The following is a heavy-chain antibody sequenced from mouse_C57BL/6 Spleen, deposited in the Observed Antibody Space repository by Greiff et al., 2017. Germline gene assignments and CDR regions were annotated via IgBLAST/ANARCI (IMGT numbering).Heavy chain of an antibody. CDR2: IDPETGGT. V-gene: IGHV1-15*01. Sequence: VQLQQSGAELVRPGASVTLSCKASGYTFTDYEMHWVKQTPVHGLEWIGAIDPETGGTAYNQKFKGKAILTADKSSSTAYMALRSLTSEDSAVYYCTRGVYDGTLRGFAYWGQGTLVTVSA. CDR1: GYTFTDYE. D-gene: IGHD2-3*01. CDR3: TRGVYDGTLRGFAY. J-gene: IGHJ3*01.